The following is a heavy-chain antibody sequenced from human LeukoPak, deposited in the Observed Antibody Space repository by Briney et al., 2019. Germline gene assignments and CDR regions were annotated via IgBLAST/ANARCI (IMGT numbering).Heavy chain of an antibody. Sequence: GGSLRLSCAASGFTFSSYAISWVRQAPGKGLEWVSIISGSGGSTNYADSVKGRLTISRDNSKSTLYLQMNSLRAEDTAVYYCAKVASTVNYYYMDVWGKGTTATVSS. V-gene: IGHV3-23*01. D-gene: IGHD4-11*01. J-gene: IGHJ6*03. CDR1: GFTFSSYA. CDR3: AKVASTVNYYYMDV. CDR2: ISGSGGST.